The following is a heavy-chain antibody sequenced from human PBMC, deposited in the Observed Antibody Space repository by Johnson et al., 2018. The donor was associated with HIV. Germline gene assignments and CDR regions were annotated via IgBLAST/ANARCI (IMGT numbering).Heavy chain of an antibody. CDR3: ARVGQQSNAFDI. J-gene: IGHJ3*02. V-gene: IGHV3-30*03. Sequence: QMQLVESGGGVVQPGRSLRLSCAASGFTFSSYGMHWVRQAPGKGLEWVAVISYDGSNKYYADSVKGRFTISRDNYKNSLYLQMNSLKTEDTAVYYCARVGQQSNAFDIWGQGTMVTVSS. CDR2: ISYDGSNK. D-gene: IGHD6-13*01. CDR1: GFTFSSYG.